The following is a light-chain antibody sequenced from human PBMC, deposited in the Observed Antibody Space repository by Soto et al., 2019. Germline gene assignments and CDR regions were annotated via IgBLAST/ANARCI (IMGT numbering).Light chain of an antibody. CDR3: SSYAGSNNLV. CDR2: EVS. J-gene: IGLJ3*02. V-gene: IGLV2-8*02. CDR1: SSDVGGYNY. Sequence: QSAPTQPPSASRSPGQSVTISCTGTSSDVGGYNYVSWYQQHPGKAPKLMIYEVSKRPSGVPDRFSGSKSGNTASLTVSGLQAEDETDYYCSSYAGSNNLVFGGGTKVTFL.